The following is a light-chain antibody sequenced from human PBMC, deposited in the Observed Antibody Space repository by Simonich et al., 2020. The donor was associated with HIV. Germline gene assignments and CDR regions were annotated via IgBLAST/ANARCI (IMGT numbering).Light chain of an antibody. CDR1: QSVSRSY. J-gene: IGKJ1*01. CDR3: QHYDKWPPWT. CDR2: GAS. Sequence: EIVLTQSPGTLSLSPGERATLSCRASQSVSRSYLAWYQQKPGLAPRLLIYGASTRATGIPARFSVSGSGTEFNLTISSMQSEDSAVYYCQHYDKWPPWTFGQGTKVEIK. V-gene: IGKV3-15*01.